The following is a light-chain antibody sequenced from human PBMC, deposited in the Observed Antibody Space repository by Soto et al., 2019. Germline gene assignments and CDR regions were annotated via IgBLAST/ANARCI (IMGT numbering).Light chain of an antibody. CDR3: QQRSNWPPLT. CDR2: DAS. J-gene: IGKJ4*01. CDR1: QSVSSY. Sequence: EIVLTQSPSTLSLSPGERATLSCGASQSVSSYLAWYQQKPGQAPRLLVYDASNRATGIPARFSGSGSATDFTPTISSLEPEDFAVYYCQQRSNWPPLTFGGGTKVDIK. V-gene: IGKV3-11*01.